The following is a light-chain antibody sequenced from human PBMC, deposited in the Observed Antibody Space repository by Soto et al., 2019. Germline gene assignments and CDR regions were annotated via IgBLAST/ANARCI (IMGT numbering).Light chain of an antibody. CDR1: YSDVGGSNY. J-gene: IGLJ2*01. CDR3: RSNVVGTNLKI. CDR2: EVI. V-gene: IGLV2-8*01. Sequence: QSALTQPPSASGSPGQSVTISCTGTYSDVGGSNYVSWYQQHPGKAPKLVIYEVIQRPSGVPDRFSGSRSGNTASLTFSRLQAEDEADYYCRSNVVGTNLKIFGGGTKLTVL.